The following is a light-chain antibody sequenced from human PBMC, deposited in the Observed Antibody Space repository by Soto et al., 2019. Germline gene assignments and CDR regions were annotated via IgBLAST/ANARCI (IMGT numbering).Light chain of an antibody. Sequence: QSALTQPASVSGSPGQSITISCTGTSSDVGGYNHVSWYQHSPGKAPKLILFAVSDRPSGVSHRFSGSKSGNTASLTISGLQADDEADYYLCSYTSLSTVVFGGGTKLTVL. CDR1: SSDVGGYNH. CDR2: AVS. CDR3: CSYTSLSTVV. J-gene: IGLJ2*01. V-gene: IGLV2-14*01.